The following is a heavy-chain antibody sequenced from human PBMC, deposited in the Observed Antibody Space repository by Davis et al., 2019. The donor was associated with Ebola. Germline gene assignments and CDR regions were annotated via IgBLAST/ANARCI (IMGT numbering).Heavy chain of an antibody. V-gene: IGHV3-23*01. D-gene: IGHD3-22*01. CDR2: ISGSGGST. CDR3: ARGYYYDSSDY. CDR1: GFTFSSYA. J-gene: IGHJ4*02. Sequence: GGSLRLSCAASGFTFSSYAMSWVRQAPGKGLEWVSAISGSGGSTYYAESVKGRFTISRDNAKNSLYLQMNSLRAEDTAVYYCARGYYYDSSDYWGQGTLVTVSS.